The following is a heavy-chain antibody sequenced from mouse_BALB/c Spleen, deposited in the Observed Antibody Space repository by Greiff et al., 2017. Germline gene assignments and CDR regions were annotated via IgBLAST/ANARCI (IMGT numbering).Heavy chain of an antibody. CDR2: IYYSGTI. CDR3: AREGAYGNSAMDY. J-gene: IGHJ4*01. D-gene: IGHD2-1*01. V-gene: IGHV3-5*02. Sequence: EVQLVESGPGLVKPSQTVSLTCTVTGISITTGNYRWSWIRQFPGNKLEWIGYIYYSGTITYNPSLTSRTTITRDTSKNQFFLEMNSLTAEDTATYYCAREGAYGNSAMDYWGQGTSVTVSS. CDR1: GISITTGNYR.